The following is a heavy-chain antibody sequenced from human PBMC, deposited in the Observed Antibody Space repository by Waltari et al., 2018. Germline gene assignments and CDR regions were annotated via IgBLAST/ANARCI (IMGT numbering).Heavy chain of an antibody. D-gene: IGHD2-15*01. CDR3: ARDRGKGLDLDS. CDR2: IHRSGKA. Sequence: QVQLQESGPGLVKPSGTLSLTCAVSGASMSNNYWWSWVRQPPGKGLEWIGQIHRSGKANYNPSLEIRVTVSIDTSNNQLSLKVTSATTADTAVYYCARDRGKGLDLDSWGQGTLVTVSP. V-gene: IGHV4-4*02. J-gene: IGHJ4*02. CDR1: GASMSNNYW.